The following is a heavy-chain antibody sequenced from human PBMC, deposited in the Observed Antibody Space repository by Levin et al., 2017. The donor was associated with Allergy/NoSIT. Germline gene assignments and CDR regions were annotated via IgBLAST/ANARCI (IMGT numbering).Heavy chain of an antibody. CDR2: IYYSGST. Sequence: GSLRLSCTVSGGSISSYYWSWIRQPPGKGLEWIGYIYYSGSTNYNPSLKSRVTISVDTSKNQFSLKLSSVTAADTAVYYCARDHYGSGSYLDYWGQGTLVTVSS. CDR3: ARDHYGSGSYLDY. D-gene: IGHD3-10*01. V-gene: IGHV4-59*01. CDR1: GGSISSYY. J-gene: IGHJ4*02.